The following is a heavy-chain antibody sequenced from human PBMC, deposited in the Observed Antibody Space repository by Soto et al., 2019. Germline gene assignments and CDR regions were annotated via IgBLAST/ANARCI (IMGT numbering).Heavy chain of an antibody. V-gene: IGHV1-69*02. CDR2: IIPILGIA. D-gene: IGHD5-12*01. CDR3: ARGLVATMAVNAFDI. CDR1: GGTFSSYT. J-gene: IGHJ3*02. Sequence: SVKVSCKASGGTFSSYTISWVRQAPGQGLEWMGRIIPILGIANYAQKFQGRVTITADKSTSTAYMELSSLRSEDTAVYYCARGLVATMAVNAFDIWGQGTMVTVSS.